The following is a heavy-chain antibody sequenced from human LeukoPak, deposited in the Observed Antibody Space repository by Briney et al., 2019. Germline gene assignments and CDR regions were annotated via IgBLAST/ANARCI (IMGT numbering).Heavy chain of an antibody. V-gene: IGHV1-46*01. CDR2: INPSGGST. Sequence: ASVKVSCKASGYTFTSYYMHWARQAPGQGLEWMGIINPSGGSTSYAQKFQGRVTMTRDTSTSTVYMELSSLRSEDTAVYYCARDRSYGDYGKDAFDIWGQGTMVTVSS. J-gene: IGHJ3*02. CDR3: ARDRSYGDYGKDAFDI. D-gene: IGHD4-17*01. CDR1: GYTFTSYY.